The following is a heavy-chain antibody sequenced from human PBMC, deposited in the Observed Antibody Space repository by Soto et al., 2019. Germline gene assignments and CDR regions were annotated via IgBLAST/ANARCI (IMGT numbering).Heavy chain of an antibody. J-gene: IGHJ4*02. D-gene: IGHD1-26*01. CDR2: IYYSGST. Sequence: QVQLQESGPGLVKPSETLSLTCTVSGGTISSWYWSWIRQPPGKGLEWIGYIYYSGSTNCNPSLKSRVTISVDTSKNQFSLKLSSVTAADTAVYYCARRYGSGIDYWGQGTLVTVSS. CDR3: ARRYGSGIDY. CDR1: GGTISSWY. V-gene: IGHV4-59*08.